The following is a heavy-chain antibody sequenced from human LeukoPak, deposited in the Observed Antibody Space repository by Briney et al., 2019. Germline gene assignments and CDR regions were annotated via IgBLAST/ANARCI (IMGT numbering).Heavy chain of an antibody. CDR3: AKDGSRRYSSGWYYFDY. CDR1: GFTFSSYA. J-gene: IGHJ4*02. D-gene: IGHD6-19*01. V-gene: IGHV3-23*01. Sequence: GGSLRLSCAASGFTFSSYAMSWVRQAPGKGLEWVSAISGSGGSTYYADSVKGRFTISRDNSKNTLYLQMNSLRAEDTAVYYCAKDGSRRYSSGWYYFDYWGQGTLVTVSS. CDR2: ISGSGGST.